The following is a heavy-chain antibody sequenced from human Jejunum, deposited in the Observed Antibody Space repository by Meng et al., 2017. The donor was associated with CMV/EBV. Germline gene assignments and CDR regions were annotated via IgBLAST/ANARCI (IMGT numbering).Heavy chain of an antibody. Sequence: LPGSSNDISWGRQTPGKGREWVSVLYSGGITYYADSVKGRFTISRDNSKNTLYLQMNSLRAEDTAVYYCAREHFISSYYYYAMDVWGQGTTVTVSS. CDR2: LYSGGIT. V-gene: IGHV3-66*02. CDR1: LPGSSND. CDR3: AREHFISSYYYYAMDV. J-gene: IGHJ6*02. D-gene: IGHD6-6*01.